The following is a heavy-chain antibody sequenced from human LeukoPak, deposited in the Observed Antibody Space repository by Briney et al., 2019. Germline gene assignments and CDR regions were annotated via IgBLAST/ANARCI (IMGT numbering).Heavy chain of an antibody. Sequence: PSETLSLTSTVPGGSISSSSYYWGWIRQPPGKGLEWIGSIYYSGSTYYNPSLKSRVTISVDTSKNQFSLKLSSVTAADTAVYYCARHGYSYGNSFDYWGQGTLVTVSS. V-gene: IGHV4-39*01. CDR2: IYYSGST. J-gene: IGHJ4*02. D-gene: IGHD5-18*01. CDR3: ARHGYSYGNSFDY. CDR1: GGSISSSSYY.